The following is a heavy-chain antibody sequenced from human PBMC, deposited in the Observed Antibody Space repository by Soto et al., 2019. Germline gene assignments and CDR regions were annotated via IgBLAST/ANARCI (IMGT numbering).Heavy chain of an antibody. V-gene: IGHV4-59*12. CDR3: ARVLYGVVVNYYFDY. Sequence: PSETLSLTCTVSGGSISSYYWSWIRQPPGKGLEWIGYIYYSGSTNYNPPLKSRVTISVDTSKNQFSLKLSSVTAADTAVYYCARVLYGVVVNYYFDYWGQGTLVTVSS. J-gene: IGHJ4*02. D-gene: IGHD3-22*01. CDR1: GGSISSYY. CDR2: IYYSGST.